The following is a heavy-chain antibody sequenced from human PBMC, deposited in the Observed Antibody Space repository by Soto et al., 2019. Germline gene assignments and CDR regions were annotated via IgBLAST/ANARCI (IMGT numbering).Heavy chain of an antibody. Sequence: SETLSLTCTVSGGSISSSSYYWGWIRQPPGKGLEWIGSIYYSGSTYYNPSLKSRVTISVDTSKNQFSLKLSSVTAADTAVYYCARHKGGDSGYCSGGSCYSSFGMDVWGQGTTVTVSS. CDR2: IYYSGST. J-gene: IGHJ6*02. V-gene: IGHV4-39*01. D-gene: IGHD2-15*01. CDR1: GGSISSSSYY. CDR3: ARHKGGDSGYCSGGSCYSSFGMDV.